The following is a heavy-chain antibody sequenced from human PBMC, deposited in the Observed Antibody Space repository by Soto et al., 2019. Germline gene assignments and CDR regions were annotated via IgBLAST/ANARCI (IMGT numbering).Heavy chain of an antibody. CDR1: GYTFTSYG. D-gene: IGHD2-2*01. CDR3: ARDSGYCSSTSGHRTSNWFDP. CDR2: ISAYNGNT. J-gene: IGHJ5*02. Sequence: ASVKVSCKASGYTFTSYGISWVRQAPGQGLEWMGWISAYNGNTNYAQKLQGRVTMTTDTSTSTAYMELRSLRSDDTAVYYCARDSGYCSSTSGHRTSNWFDPWGQGTLVTVSS. V-gene: IGHV1-18*01.